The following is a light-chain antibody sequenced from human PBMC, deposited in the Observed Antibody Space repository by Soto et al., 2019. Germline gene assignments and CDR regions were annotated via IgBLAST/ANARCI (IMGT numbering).Light chain of an antibody. CDR3: QQYAKSPYT. J-gene: IGKJ2*01. CDR2: GAS. Sequence: EIVLTQSPDTLSLSPGERATLSCTASQTVTSSQLAWYQQKPGQAPRLLVYGASSRATGIPDRFSGSGSETDFTRTINRLEPEDFAVYFCQQYAKSPYTFGQGTKVEVK. CDR1: QTVTSSQ. V-gene: IGKV3-20*01.